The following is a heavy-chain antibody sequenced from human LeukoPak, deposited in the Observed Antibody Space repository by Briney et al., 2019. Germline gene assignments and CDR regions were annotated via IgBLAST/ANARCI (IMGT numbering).Heavy chain of an antibody. CDR1: GFTFSSCA. J-gene: IGHJ6*04. Sequence: GGSLRLSCAASGFTFSSCAMSWVRQAAGKRMEWVSGISGGGGGTNYAHAVKGRFTISRDNPKNTLYLEMNHLRVEDTAVYYCAKDRWEQWLGVSYYDYGMDVWGKGTTVTVSS. CDR2: ISGGGGGT. V-gene: IGHV3-23*01. CDR3: AKDRWEQWLGVSYYDYGMDV. D-gene: IGHD6-19*01.